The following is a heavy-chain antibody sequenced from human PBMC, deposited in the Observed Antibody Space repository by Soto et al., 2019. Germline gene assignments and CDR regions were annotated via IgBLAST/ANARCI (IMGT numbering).Heavy chain of an antibody. CDR2: IYYSGST. J-gene: IGHJ5*02. V-gene: IGHV4-59*08. CDR3: ARHVGGVVPAAMGGWFDP. D-gene: IGHD2-2*01. CDR1: GGSISSYY. Sequence: PSETLSLTCTVSGGSISSYYWSWIRQPPGKGLEWIGYIYYSGSTNYNPSLKSRVTISVDTSKNQFSLKLSSVTAADTAVYYCARHVGGVVPAAMGGWFDPWGKGTLVTVYS.